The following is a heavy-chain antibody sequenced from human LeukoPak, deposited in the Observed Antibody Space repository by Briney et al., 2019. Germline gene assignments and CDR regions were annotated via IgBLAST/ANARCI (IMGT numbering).Heavy chain of an antibody. CDR1: GGSISSSSYY. J-gene: IGHJ4*02. V-gene: IGHV4-39*01. CDR3: ARLPDTGPYPSPPYYFDY. D-gene: IGHD1-14*01. Sequence: SETLSLTCTVSGGSISSSSYYWGWIRQPPGKGLEWIGSIYYSGSTYYNPSLKSRVTISVDTSKNQFSLKLSSVTAADTAVYYCARLPDTGPYPSPPYYFDYWGQGTLVSVSS. CDR2: IYYSGST.